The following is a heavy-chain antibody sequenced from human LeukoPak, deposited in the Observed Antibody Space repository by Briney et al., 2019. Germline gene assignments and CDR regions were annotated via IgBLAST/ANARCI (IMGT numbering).Heavy chain of an antibody. CDR2: ISKSGDHT. Sequence: GGSLRLSCAASGLSISNYWMHWVRQAPGKGLEWVSAISKSGDHTYYAASAKGRFTIYRDNSKNTQYLRMNSLRAEDTAVYYCATSWGPDTSAFRWGRDGMDVWGQGTTVIVS. V-gene: IGHV3-23*01. D-gene: IGHD3-16*01. CDR1: GLSISNYW. CDR3: ATSWGPDTSAFRWGRDGMDV. J-gene: IGHJ6*02.